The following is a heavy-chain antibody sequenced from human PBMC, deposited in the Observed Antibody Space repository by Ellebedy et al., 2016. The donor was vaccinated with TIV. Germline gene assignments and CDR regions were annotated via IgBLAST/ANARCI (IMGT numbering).Heavy chain of an antibody. CDR1: GGSISSSSYY. Sequence: SETLSLTCTVSGGSISSSSYYWGWIRQPPGKGLEWIGSIYYSGSTYYNPSPKSRVTISVDTSKNQFSLKLSSVTAADTAVYYCARHSGSGSYYKQTPDYWGQGTLVTVSS. CDR2: IYYSGST. CDR3: ARHSGSGSYYKQTPDY. V-gene: IGHV4-39*01. J-gene: IGHJ4*02. D-gene: IGHD3-10*01.